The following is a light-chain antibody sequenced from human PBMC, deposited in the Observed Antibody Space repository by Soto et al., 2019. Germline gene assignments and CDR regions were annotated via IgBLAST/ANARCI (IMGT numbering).Light chain of an antibody. J-gene: IGLJ3*02. CDR2: SND. Sequence: QAVLTQPPSTSGTPGQRVTLSSSGSSSNIGTNTVNWYQQVPGTAPKLLIYSNDQRPSEVPDRFAGSKSGTSVSLAISGLQSEDEADYFCAAWDARLNGVVFGGGTKRTVL. CDR3: AAWDARLNGVV. V-gene: IGLV1-44*01. CDR1: SSNIGTNT.